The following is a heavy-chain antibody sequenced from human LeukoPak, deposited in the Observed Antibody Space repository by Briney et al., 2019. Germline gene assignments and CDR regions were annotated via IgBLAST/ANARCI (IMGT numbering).Heavy chain of an antibody. Sequence: GGSLRLSCAASGFTFSSYAMCWVRQAPGKGLEWVSAISGSGGSTYYADSVKGRFTISRDNSKNTLYLQMNSLRAEDTAVYYCAPHPSSGYYAYWGQGTLVTVSS. D-gene: IGHD3-22*01. CDR3: APHPSSGYYAY. V-gene: IGHV3-23*01. CDR2: ISGSGGST. J-gene: IGHJ4*02. CDR1: GFTFSSYA.